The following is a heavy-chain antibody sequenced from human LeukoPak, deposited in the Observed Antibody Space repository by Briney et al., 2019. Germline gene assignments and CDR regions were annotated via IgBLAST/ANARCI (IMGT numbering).Heavy chain of an antibody. V-gene: IGHV3-74*01. CDR1: GFTLSSYW. CDR3: ARAPGGRSWYYFDY. J-gene: IGHJ4*02. D-gene: IGHD6-13*01. CDR2: IKSDGSDT. Sequence: PGGSLRLSCAASGFTLSSYWMHWVRQVPGKGLVWVSRIKSDGSDTRYADSVKGRFTISRDNSKNTVYLQMSGLRPEDTAVYYCARAPGGRSWYYFDYWGQGTLVTVSS.